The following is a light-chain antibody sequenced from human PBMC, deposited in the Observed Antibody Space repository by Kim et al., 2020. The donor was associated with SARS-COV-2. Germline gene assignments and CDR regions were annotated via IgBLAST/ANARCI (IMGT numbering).Light chain of an antibody. CDR3: LLSYSGVVV. CDR1: PGPVTSTHY. J-gene: IGLJ2*01. CDR2: HTS. V-gene: IGLV7-46*01. Sequence: PGGTVTLTGGSSPGPVTSTHYPCWFQQKPGQAPRTLIYHTSDKHPWTPARFSGSLLGDKAALTLSGAQPEDEAEYHCLLSYSGVVVFGGGTKLTVL.